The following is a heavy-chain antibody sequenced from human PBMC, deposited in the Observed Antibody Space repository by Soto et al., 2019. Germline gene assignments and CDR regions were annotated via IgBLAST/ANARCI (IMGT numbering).Heavy chain of an antibody. D-gene: IGHD2-2*01. CDR2: INAGNGNT. CDR3: ARDGDIVVVPAKNAFDI. V-gene: IGHV1-3*01. Sequence: ASVKVSCKASGYTFTSYGISWVRQAPGQRLEWMGWINAGNGNTKYSQKFQGRVTITRDTSASTAYMELSSLRSEDTAVYYCARDGDIVVVPAKNAFDIWRQGTMVTVSS. J-gene: IGHJ3*02. CDR1: GYTFTSYG.